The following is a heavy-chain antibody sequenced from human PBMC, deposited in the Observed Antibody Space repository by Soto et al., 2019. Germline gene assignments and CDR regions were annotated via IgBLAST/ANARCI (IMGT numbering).Heavy chain of an antibody. V-gene: IGHV1-3*01. Sequence: QVQFVQSGAEVKKPGASVKVSCKTPGYTFPRYNLHWVRQAPGQRLERLGWINVGNGHTSYSQKFQGRLTLTRDTPGNTAYLELNSLISEDTAVYYCATPHDYDGCLDSWGQGTLGSVSS. CDR2: INVGNGHT. CDR1: GYTFPRYN. D-gene: IGHD3-22*01. J-gene: IGHJ4*02. CDR3: ATPHDYDGCLDS.